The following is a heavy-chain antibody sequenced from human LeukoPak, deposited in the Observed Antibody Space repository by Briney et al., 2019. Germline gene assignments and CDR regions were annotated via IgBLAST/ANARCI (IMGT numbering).Heavy chain of an antibody. CDR3: ARLGSYHDF. J-gene: IGHJ4*02. V-gene: IGHV4-4*09. CDR2: IHTSGAG. CDR1: GASISQYY. Sequence: SSETLSLTCTVSGASISQYYWSWIRQTPEKGLEWMGHIHTSGAGTYYPSLKSRLTMSIDTSRNQLSLKLTSVTAADTAVYFCARLGSYHDFWGQGALVTVSS. D-gene: IGHD1-26*01.